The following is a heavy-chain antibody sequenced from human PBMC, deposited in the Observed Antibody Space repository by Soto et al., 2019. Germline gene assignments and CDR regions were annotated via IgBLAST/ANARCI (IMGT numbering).Heavy chain of an antibody. Sequence: GGSLRLSCAASGFTFSSYSMNWVRQAPGKGLEWVSSISSSSSYIYYADSVKGRFTISRDNAKNSLYLQMNSLRAEDTAVYYCARDRCSGGSCDFDYWGQGTLVTVSS. CDR1: GFTFSSYS. J-gene: IGHJ4*02. D-gene: IGHD2-15*01. V-gene: IGHV3-21*01. CDR2: ISSSSSYI. CDR3: ARDRCSGGSCDFDY.